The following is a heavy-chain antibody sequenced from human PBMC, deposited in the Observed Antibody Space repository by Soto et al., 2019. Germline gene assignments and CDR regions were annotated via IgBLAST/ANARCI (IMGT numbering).Heavy chain of an antibody. CDR2: IYHSGST. Sequence: QLQLQESGSELVKPSQTLSLTCAVSGGSISSGGYSWSWIRQPPGKGLEWIGYIYHSGSTYYNPSLKSRVTISVDRSKNQFSLNLSSVTAADTAVYYCARDPGVWGQGTLVTVSS. CDR1: GGSISSGGYS. CDR3: ARDPGV. V-gene: IGHV4-30-2*01. D-gene: IGHD3-10*01. J-gene: IGHJ4*02.